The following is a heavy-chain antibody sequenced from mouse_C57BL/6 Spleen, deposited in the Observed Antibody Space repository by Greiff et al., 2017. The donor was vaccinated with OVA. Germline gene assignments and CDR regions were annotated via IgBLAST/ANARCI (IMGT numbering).Heavy chain of an antibody. D-gene: IGHD1-1*02. V-gene: IGHV10-3*01. CDR3: VRDWGSHWYFDV. Sequence: EVMLVESGGGLVQPKGSLKLSCAASGFTFNTYAMHWVRPAPGKGLEWVARIRSKSSNYATSYADSVKDRFTISSDDSQSMLYLQMNNLKTEDTAMYYCVRDWGSHWYFDVWGTGTTVTVSS. CDR2: IRSKSSNYAT. CDR1: GFTFNTYA. J-gene: IGHJ1*03.